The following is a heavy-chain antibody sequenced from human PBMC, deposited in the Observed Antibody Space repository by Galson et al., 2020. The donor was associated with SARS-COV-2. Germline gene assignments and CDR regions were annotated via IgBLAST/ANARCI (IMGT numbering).Heavy chain of an antibody. Sequence: ASVKVSCKASGYTFTSYYMHWVRQAPGQGLEWMGIINPSGGSTIYAQKFQGRVTMTRDTSTSTVYMELSSLRSEDTAVYYCARDPTVTTHLGDYLYYYYGMDGWGQGTTVTVSS. CDR2: INPSGGST. V-gene: IGHV1-46*01. D-gene: IGHD4-4*01. CDR1: GYTFTSYY. CDR3: ARDPTVTTHLGDYLYYYYGMDG. J-gene: IGHJ6*02.